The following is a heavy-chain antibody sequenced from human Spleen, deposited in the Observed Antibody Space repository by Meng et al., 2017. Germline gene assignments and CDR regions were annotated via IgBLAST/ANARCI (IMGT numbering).Heavy chain of an antibody. D-gene: IGHD2-15*01. J-gene: IGHJ5*02. CDR1: GYTFTSYY. Sequence: ASVKVSCKASGYTFTSYYMHWVRQAPGQGLEWMGIINPSGGSTSYAQKFQERVTITRDMSTSTAYMELSSLRSEDTAVYYCARAEVVAARLHWFDPWGQGTRVTVSS. CDR2: INPSGGST. V-gene: IGHV1-46*01. CDR3: ARAEVVAARLHWFDP.